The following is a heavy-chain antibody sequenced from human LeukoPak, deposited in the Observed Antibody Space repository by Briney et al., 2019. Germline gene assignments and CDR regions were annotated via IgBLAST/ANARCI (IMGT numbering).Heavy chain of an antibody. CDR1: GGSISSGGYS. CDR2: IYYSGST. CDR3: ARAGYGDYVVFDY. V-gene: IGHV4-31*03. Sequence: SETLSLTCTVSGGSISSGGYSWSWIRQHPGKGLEWIGYIYYSGSTYYNPSLKSRVTISVDTSKNQFSLKLSSVTAADTAVYYCARAGYGDYVVFDYWGQGTLVTVSS. D-gene: IGHD4-17*01. J-gene: IGHJ4*02.